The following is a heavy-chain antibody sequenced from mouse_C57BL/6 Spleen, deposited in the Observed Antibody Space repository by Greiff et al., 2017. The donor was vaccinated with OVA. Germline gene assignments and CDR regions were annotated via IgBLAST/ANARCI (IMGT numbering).Heavy chain of an antibody. V-gene: IGHV5-4*01. CDR2: ISDGGSYT. Sequence: DVMLVESGGGLVKPGGSLKLSCAASGFTFSSYAMSWVRQTPEKRLEWVATISDGGSYTYYPDNVKGRFTISRDNAKNNLYLQMSHLKSEDTAMYYCARDHYGSSYGYFDVWGTGTTVTVSS. CDR3: ARDHYGSSYGYFDV. D-gene: IGHD1-1*01. J-gene: IGHJ1*03. CDR1: GFTFSSYA.